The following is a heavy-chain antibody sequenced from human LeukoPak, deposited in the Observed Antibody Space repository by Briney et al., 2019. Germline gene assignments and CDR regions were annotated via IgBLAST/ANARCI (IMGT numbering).Heavy chain of an antibody. D-gene: IGHD3/OR15-3a*01. CDR1: GLIVSSNY. J-gene: IGHJ4*02. CDR3: ARDPSRGLYYFDH. Sequence: GGSLRLSCAASGLIVSSNYMSWVRQAPGKGLEWVSVIYSGGSIYYADSVKGRFTISRDNSKNTLYLQMNSLRAEDTAVYYCARDPSRGLYYFDHWGQGILVTVSS. V-gene: IGHV3-53*01. CDR2: IYSGGSI.